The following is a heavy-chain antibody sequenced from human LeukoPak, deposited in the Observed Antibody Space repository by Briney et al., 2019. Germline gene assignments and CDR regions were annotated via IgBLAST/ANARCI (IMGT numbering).Heavy chain of an antibody. CDR1: GYTFTGYY. CDR3: ARLGYGSGSESWFDP. V-gene: IGHV1-2*02. CDR2: INPNSGGT. J-gene: IGHJ5*02. D-gene: IGHD3-10*01. Sequence: ASVKVSCKASGYTFTGYYMHWVRQAPGQGLEWMGWINPNSGGTNYAQKFQGRVTMTRDTSISTAYMELSRLRSDDTAVYYCARLGYGSGSESWFDPWGQGTLVTVSS.